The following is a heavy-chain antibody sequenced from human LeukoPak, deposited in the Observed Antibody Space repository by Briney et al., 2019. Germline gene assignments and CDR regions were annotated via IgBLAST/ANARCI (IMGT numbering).Heavy chain of an antibody. V-gene: IGHV4-34*01. CDR1: GGSFSGYY. Sequence: PSETLSLTCAVYGGSFSGYYWSWIRQPPGKGQEWIGEINHSGSPNYNPSLKSRVTISVDTSKNQFSLKLSSVTAADTAVYYCARGTMTTVTYYFDYWGQGTLVTVSS. J-gene: IGHJ4*02. D-gene: IGHD4-17*01. CDR3: ARGTMTTVTYYFDY. CDR2: INHSGSP.